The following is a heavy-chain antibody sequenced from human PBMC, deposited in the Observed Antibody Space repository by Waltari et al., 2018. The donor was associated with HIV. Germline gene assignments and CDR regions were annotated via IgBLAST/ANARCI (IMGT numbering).Heavy chain of an antibody. V-gene: IGHV4-34*01. CDR2: INHSGST. J-gene: IGHJ4*02. CDR1: GGSFSGYY. D-gene: IGHD6-13*01. Sequence: QVQLQQWGAGLLKPSETLSLTCAVYGGSFSGYYWSWIRQPPGKGLEWIGEINHSGSTNYNPSLKSRVTISVDTSKNQFSLKLSSVTAADTAVYYCARAASSSVGFDYWGQGTLVTVSS. CDR3: ARAASSSVGFDY.